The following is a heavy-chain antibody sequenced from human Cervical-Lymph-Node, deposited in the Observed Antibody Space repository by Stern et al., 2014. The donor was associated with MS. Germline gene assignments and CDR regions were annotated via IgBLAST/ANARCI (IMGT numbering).Heavy chain of an antibody. CDR3: ARDSGLTMIQGVRFRFANWLDT. Sequence: QVQLVQSGAEVKKPGASVKVSCKASGYSFTTYNIHWVRQAPGQRLDWMGWINAGNGYTKYSRKFQGRVTITRDTSATTVYMELSSLTSEDTAVYYCARDSGLTMIQGVRFRFANWLDTWGQGTLVTVSS. J-gene: IGHJ5*02. CDR2: INAGNGYT. V-gene: IGHV1-3*01. CDR1: GYSFTTYN. D-gene: IGHD3-10*01.